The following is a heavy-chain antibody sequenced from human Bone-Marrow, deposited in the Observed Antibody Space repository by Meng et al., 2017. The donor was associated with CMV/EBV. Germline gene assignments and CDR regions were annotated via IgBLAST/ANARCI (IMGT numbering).Heavy chain of an antibody. D-gene: IGHD3-16*01. J-gene: IGHJ4*02. Sequence: GESLKISCAASGFSFSDYWMTWVRQAPGKGLEWVARIKHDGSEEESVDSVKGRFTIPRDNVKNSLYLQMNSLRAEDTAVYYCARLRDWGYFDYWGQGTLVTVSS. V-gene: IGHV3-7*01. CDR3: ARLRDWGYFDY. CDR2: IKHDGSEE. CDR1: GFSFSDYW.